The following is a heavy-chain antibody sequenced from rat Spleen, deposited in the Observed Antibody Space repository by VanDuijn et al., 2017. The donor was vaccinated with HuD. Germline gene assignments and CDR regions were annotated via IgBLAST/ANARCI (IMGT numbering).Heavy chain of an antibody. CDR3: TRRPYYDGAYYPFAY. CDR2: ISTGGGNT. V-gene: IGHV5S23*01. D-gene: IGHD1-12*02. CDR1: GFTFSDYN. J-gene: IGHJ3*01. Sequence: EVQLVESGGGLVQPGGSLKLSCAASGFTFSDYNMAWVRQAPTKGLEWVASISTGGGNTYYRDSVKGRFTISRENAKSSLYLQMDSLRSEDTATYYCTRRPYYDGAYYPFAYWGQGTLVTVSS.